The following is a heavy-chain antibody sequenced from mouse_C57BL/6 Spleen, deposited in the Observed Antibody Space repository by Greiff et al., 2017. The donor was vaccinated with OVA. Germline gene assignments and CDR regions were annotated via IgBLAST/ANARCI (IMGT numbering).Heavy chain of an antibody. V-gene: IGHV5-9-1*02. CDR1: GFTFSSYA. D-gene: IGHD1-1*01. Sequence: EVHLVESGEGLVKPGGSLKLSCAASGFTFSSYAMSWVRQTPEKRLEWVAYISSGGDYIYYADTVKGRFTISRDNARNTLYLQMSSLKSEDTAMYYCTRDGGVVATGYFDYWGQGTTLTVSS. CDR2: ISSGGDYI. CDR3: TRDGGVVATGYFDY. J-gene: IGHJ2*01.